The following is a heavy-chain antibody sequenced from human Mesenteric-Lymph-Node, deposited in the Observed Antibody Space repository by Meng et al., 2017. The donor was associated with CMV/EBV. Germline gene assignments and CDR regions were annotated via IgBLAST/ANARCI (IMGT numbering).Heavy chain of an antibody. D-gene: IGHD6-19*01. CDR3: AREQWLAHYFDY. CDR2: INHSGST. J-gene: IGHJ4*02. CDR1: GGSFSGYY. Sequence: SETLSLTCAVYGGSFSGYYWSWIRQPPGKGLEWIGEINHSGSTNYNPSLKSRVTMSVDTSNKQFSLRLNSVTAADTAVYFCAREQWLAHYFDYWGQGMLVTVSS. V-gene: IGHV4-34*01.